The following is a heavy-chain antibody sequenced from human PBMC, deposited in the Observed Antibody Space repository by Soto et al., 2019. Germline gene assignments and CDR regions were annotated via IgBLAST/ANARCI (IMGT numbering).Heavy chain of an antibody. CDR2: IYFSGTT. CDR1: GGSISSFY. D-gene: IGHD6-6*01. J-gene: IGHJ3*02. V-gene: IGHV4-4*07. CDR3: ARSPSTSSIGRFDI. Sequence: SETLSLTCTLSGGSISSFYWNWIRQSAGKGLEWIGRIYFSGTTTYNASLQSRVTMSVDTSKKQFSLKLSALTAADTAVYDCARSPSTSSIGRFDIWGQGTKVTVSS.